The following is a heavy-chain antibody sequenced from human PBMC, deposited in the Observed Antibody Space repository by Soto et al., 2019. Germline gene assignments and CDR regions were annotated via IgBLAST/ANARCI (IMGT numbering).Heavy chain of an antibody. CDR3: AREYSSGEGVWYFDL. CDR1: GGTFSSYA. J-gene: IGHJ2*01. V-gene: IGHV1-69*12. Sequence: QVQLVQSGAEVKKPGSSLKVSCKASGGTFSSYAISWVRQAPGQGLEWMGGIIPIFGTANYAQKFQGRVTITADESTSTAYMELSSLRSEDTAVYYCAREYSSGEGVWYFDLWGRGTLVTVSS. CDR2: IIPIFGTA. D-gene: IGHD6-19*01.